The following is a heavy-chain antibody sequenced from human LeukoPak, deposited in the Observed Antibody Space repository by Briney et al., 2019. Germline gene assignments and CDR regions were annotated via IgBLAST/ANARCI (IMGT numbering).Heavy chain of an antibody. CDR2: INHSGST. D-gene: IGHD3-10*01. CDR3: ARGYYGSGSYSDAFDI. Sequence: ASETLSLTCAVYGGSFSGYYWSWIRQPPGKGLEWIGEINHSGSTNYNPSLKSRVTISVDTSKNQFSLKLSSVTAADTAVYYCARGYYGSGSYSDAFDIWGQGTMVTVSS. CDR1: GGSFSGYY. V-gene: IGHV4-34*01. J-gene: IGHJ3*02.